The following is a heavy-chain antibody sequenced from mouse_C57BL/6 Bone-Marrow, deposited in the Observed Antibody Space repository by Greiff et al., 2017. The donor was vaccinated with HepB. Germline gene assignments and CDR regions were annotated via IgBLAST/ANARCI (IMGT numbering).Heavy chain of an antibody. D-gene: IGHD4-1*01. CDR2: ISSGGDYI. J-gene: IGHJ3*01. V-gene: IGHV5-9-1*02. CDR3: TGLTGTRGVFAY. CDR1: GFTFSSYA. Sequence: DVHLVESGEGLVKPGGSLKLSCAASGFTFSSYAMSWVRQTPEKRLEWVAYISSGGDYIYYADTVKGRFTISRDNARNTLYLQMSSLKSEDTAMYYCTGLTGTRGVFAYWGQGTLVTVSA.